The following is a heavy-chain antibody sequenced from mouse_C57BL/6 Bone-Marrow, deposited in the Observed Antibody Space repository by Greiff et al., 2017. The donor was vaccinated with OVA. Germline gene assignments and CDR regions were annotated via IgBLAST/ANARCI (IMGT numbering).Heavy chain of an antibody. CDR3: ARLVYYYGSTSYYFDY. CDR2: IDPSDSYT. CDR1: GYTFTSYW. D-gene: IGHD1-1*01. V-gene: IGHV1-69*01. J-gene: IGHJ2*01. Sequence: QVQLQQPGAELVMPGASVKLSCKASGYTFTSYWMHWVKQRPGQGLEWIGEIDPSDSYTNYNQKFKGKSTLTVDKSSSTAYMQLSSLTSDDSAVYYYARLVYYYGSTSYYFDYWGQGTTLTVSS.